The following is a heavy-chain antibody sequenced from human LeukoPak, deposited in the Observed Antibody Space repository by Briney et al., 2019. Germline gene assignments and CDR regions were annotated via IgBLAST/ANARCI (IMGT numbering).Heavy chain of an antibody. D-gene: IGHD2-2*01. V-gene: IGHV3-23*01. CDR1: GFVFNNFG. CDR2: ISGGGGGSK. J-gene: IGHJ5*02. Sequence: GGSLRLSCAASGFVFNNFGMTWVRQAPGKGLEWVSTISGGGGGSKWYADSVKGRFTISGDNSRDTLYLHMNSLRDEDTAVYYCARLPCSRTGCSSNWFDPWGQGIQVTVSS. CDR3: ARLPCSRTGCSSNWFDP.